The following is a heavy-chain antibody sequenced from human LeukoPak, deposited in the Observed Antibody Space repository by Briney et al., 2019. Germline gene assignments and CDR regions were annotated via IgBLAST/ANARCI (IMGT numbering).Heavy chain of an antibody. CDR2: IYYSGST. J-gene: IGHJ4*02. CDR1: GGSISSYY. D-gene: IGHD1-26*01. CDR3: ARGRGGSYETY. Sequence: PSETLSLTCTVSGGSISSYYWSWIRQPPGKGLEWIGYIYYSGSTNYNPSLKSRVTISVDTSKNQSSLKLSSVTAADTAVYYCARGRGGSYETYWGQGTLVTVSS. V-gene: IGHV4-59*01.